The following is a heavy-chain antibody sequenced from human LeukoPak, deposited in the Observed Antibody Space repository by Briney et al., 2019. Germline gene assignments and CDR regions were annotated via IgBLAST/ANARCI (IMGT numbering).Heavy chain of an antibody. CDR1: GFTFSSYA. CDR3: TRDATYYLRYGYFDF. V-gene: IGHV3-21*01. Sequence: GGSLRLSCAASGFTFSSYAMSWVRQAPGKGLECVSSINNVASHIYYAGSVRGRFTISRDNAKNSVYLQMNSLRAEDTAVYYCTRDATYYLRYGYFDFWGQGTLVTVSS. CDR2: INNVASHI. D-gene: IGHD2/OR15-2a*01. J-gene: IGHJ4*02.